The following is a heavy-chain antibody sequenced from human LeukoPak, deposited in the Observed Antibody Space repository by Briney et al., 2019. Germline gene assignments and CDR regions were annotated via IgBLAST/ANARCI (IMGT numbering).Heavy chain of an antibody. CDR3: ASGSGGTIDY. V-gene: IGHV3-21*01. D-gene: IGHD2-15*01. J-gene: IGHJ4*02. CDR2: ISSSSSYI. CDR1: GFTFSSYS. Sequence: PGGSLRLSCAASGFTFSSYSMNWVRQAPGKGLEWVSSISSSSSYIYYADSVKGRFTISRDNAKHSLYLQMNSLRAEDTAVDYCASGSGGTIDYWGQGTLVTVSS.